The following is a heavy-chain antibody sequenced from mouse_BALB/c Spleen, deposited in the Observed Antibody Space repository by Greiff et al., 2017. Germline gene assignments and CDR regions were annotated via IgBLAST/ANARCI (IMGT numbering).Heavy chain of an antibody. CDR1: GFTFSSFG. Sequence: EVKVVESGGGLVQPGGSRKLSCAASGFTFSSFGMHWVRQAPEKGLEWVAYISSGSSTIYYADTVKGRFTISRDNPKNTLFLQMTSLRSEDTAMYYCARCDYYGSSFDYWGQGTTLTVSS. CDR3: ARCDYYGSSFDY. V-gene: IGHV5-17*02. D-gene: IGHD1-1*01. J-gene: IGHJ2*01. CDR2: ISSGSSTI.